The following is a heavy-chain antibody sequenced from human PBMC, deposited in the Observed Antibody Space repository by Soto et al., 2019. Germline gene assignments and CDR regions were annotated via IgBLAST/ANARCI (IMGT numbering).Heavy chain of an antibody. J-gene: IGHJ4*02. D-gene: IGHD1-26*01. V-gene: IGHV3-11*06. CDR3: ARDPGRSYGPD. CDR1: GFIVNDHC. Sequence: GGSLRLSCAASGFIVNDHCMTWIRQAPGKGLEWVSQMCRHSEDTKYADSVKGRFTISRDNAKNSLYLQMNSLRAEDTAVYYCARDPGRSYGPDWGQGTLVTVSS. CDR2: MCRHSEDT.